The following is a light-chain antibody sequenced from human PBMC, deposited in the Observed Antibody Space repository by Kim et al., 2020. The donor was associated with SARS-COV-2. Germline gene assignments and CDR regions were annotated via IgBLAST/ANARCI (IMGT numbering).Light chain of an antibody. Sequence: APGKTAKITCGGDNIETKSVHWYQQKPGQAPILVMYYDGDRPSGIPERFSGSNSGNAATLTISRVEAGDEADYYCQLWDTDSHHVVFGGGTKVTVL. CDR1: NIETKS. V-gene: IGLV3-21*04. J-gene: IGLJ2*01. CDR2: YDG. CDR3: QLWDTDSHHVV.